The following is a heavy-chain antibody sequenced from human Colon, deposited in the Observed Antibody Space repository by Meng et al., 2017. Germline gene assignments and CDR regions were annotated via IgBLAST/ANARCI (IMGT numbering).Heavy chain of an antibody. V-gene: IGHV4-31*03. Sequence: QVQLQESGPRLVKPSQTLARTCPVSRDSVSSNSYYWTWIRQHPGTGLEWIGYIYSGGISHYNPSLKSRITMSIDTSKNQFSLQLTSVTAADTAIYYCARDPLAVGPTDRGLDSWGQGTLVTVSS. CDR2: IYSGGIS. D-gene: IGHD1-26*01. CDR3: ARDPLAVGPTDRGLDS. CDR1: RDSVSSNSYY. J-gene: IGHJ4*02.